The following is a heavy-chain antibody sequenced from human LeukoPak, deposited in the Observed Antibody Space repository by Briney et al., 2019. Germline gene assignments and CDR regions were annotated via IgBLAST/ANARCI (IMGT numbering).Heavy chain of an antibody. CDR3: AKGGIAAAGMEWEDYYYGMDV. Sequence: GGSLRLSCAASGFTVTDNYMNWVRQSSGKGLEWVSAISGSGGSTYYADSVKGRFTISRDNSKNTLYLQMNSLRAEDTAVYYCAKGGIAAAGMEWEDYYYGMDVWDQGTTVTVSS. CDR2: ISGSGGST. D-gene: IGHD6-13*01. CDR1: GFTVTDNY. V-gene: IGHV3-23*01. J-gene: IGHJ6*02.